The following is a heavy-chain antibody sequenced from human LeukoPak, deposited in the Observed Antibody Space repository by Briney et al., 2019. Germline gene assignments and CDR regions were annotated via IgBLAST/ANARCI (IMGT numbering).Heavy chain of an antibody. CDR3: ARAEDTAMVIDY. J-gene: IGHJ4*02. D-gene: IGHD5-18*01. Sequence: PSETLSLTCTVSGGSISSYYWSWIRQPPGKGLEWIGYIYYSGSTNYNPSLKSRVTISVDTSKNQFSLKLSSATAADTAVYYCARAEDTAMVIDYWGQGTLVTVSS. CDR2: IYYSGST. V-gene: IGHV4-59*01. CDR1: GGSISSYY.